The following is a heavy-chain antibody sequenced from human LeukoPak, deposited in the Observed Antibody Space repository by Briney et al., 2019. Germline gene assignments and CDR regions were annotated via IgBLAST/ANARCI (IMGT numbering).Heavy chain of an antibody. CDR1: GFSFSDNG. J-gene: IGHJ4*02. D-gene: IGHD1-26*01. CDR2: ISYDGSKK. CDR3: AKDRYGRELPCDH. V-gene: IGHV3-30*18. Sequence: GGSLRLSCAASGFSFSDNGMHWVRQAPGKGLEWVAVISYDGSKKYYADSLKGRFTISRDNSKNALYLQVNSLRTEDTAVYYGAKDRYGRELPCDHWGQGTLVTVSS.